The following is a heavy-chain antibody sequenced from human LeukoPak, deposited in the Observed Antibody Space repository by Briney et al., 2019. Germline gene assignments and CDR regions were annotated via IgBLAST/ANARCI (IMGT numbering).Heavy chain of an antibody. CDR2: INHSGST. Sequence: PSETLSLTCTVSGGSISSYYWSWIRQPPGKGLEWIGEINHSGSTNYNPSLKSRVTISVDTSKNQFSLKLSSVTAADTAVYYCARSSTVTTRIFLYWGQGTLVTVSS. CDR1: GGSISSYY. CDR3: ARSSTVTTRIFLY. V-gene: IGHV4-34*01. J-gene: IGHJ4*02. D-gene: IGHD4-17*01.